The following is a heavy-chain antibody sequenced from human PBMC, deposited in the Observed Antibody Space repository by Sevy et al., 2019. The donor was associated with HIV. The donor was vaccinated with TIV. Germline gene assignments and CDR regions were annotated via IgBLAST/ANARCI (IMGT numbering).Heavy chain of an antibody. CDR3: ARVGVVVRVFDY. V-gene: IGHV4-59*01. J-gene: IGHJ4*02. CDR1: GGSISSYY. CDR2: IYYSGST. D-gene: IGHD3-22*01. Sequence: SETLSLTCTVSGGSISSYYWSWIRQPPGKGLEWIGYIYYSGSTNYNPSLKSRVTISVDTSMNQFSLKLSSVTAADTAVYYCARVGVVVRVFDYWGQGTLVTVSS.